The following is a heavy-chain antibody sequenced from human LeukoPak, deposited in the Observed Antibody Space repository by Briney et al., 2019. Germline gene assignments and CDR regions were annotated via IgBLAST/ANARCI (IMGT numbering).Heavy chain of an antibody. Sequence: GGSLRLSCAASGFTFSSYAMSWVRQAPGKGLEWVSSTSSSSSYIYYADSVKGRFTISRDNAKNSLYLQMNSLRAEDTAVYYCARGYTYYDILTGYSPTGHFDYWGQGTLVTVSS. V-gene: IGHV3-21*01. CDR3: ARGYTYYDILTGYSPTGHFDY. D-gene: IGHD3-9*01. CDR1: GFTFSSYA. CDR2: TSSSSSYI. J-gene: IGHJ4*02.